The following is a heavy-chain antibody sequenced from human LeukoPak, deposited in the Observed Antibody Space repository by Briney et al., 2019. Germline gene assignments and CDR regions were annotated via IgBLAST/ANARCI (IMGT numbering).Heavy chain of an antibody. CDR3: ARDTYDILTGSDAFDI. Sequence: GASVKVSCKASGYTFTSYGINWVRQAPGQGLEWMGWISAYNGNTNYAQKLQGRVTMTTDTSTSTAYMELRSLRSDDTAVYYCARDTYDILTGSDAFDIWGQGTMVTVSS. J-gene: IGHJ3*02. CDR2: ISAYNGNT. CDR1: GYTFTSYG. V-gene: IGHV1-18*01. D-gene: IGHD3-9*01.